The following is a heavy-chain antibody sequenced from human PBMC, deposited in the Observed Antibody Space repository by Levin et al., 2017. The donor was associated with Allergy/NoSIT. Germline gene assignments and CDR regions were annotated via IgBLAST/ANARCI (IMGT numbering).Heavy chain of an antibody. V-gene: IGHV3-49*05. CDR3: TRSYEYHYYDSSGYYYPYYY. J-gene: IGHJ4*02. Sequence: KSGGSLRLSCTASGFTFGDYAMSWFRQAPGKGLEWVGFIRSKAYGGTTEYAASVKGRFTISRDDSKSIAYLQMNSLKTEDTAVYYCTRSYEYHYYDSSGYYYPYYYWGQGTLVTVSS. CDR2: IRSKAYGGTT. D-gene: IGHD3-22*01. CDR1: GFTFGDYA.